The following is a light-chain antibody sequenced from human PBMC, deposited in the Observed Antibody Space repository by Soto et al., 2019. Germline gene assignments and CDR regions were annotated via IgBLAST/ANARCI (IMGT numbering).Light chain of an antibody. CDR1: QSVSSY. V-gene: IGKV3-20*01. CDR3: QQYGDLPWT. CDR2: GAS. Sequence: IVLTQSPATLSLSPGERATLSCRASQSVSSYLAWYQQKPGQAPRLLIYGASSRATGIPDRFSGSGSGTDFTLTIDRLESEDFAVYFCQQYGDLPWTFGQGTKVDIK. J-gene: IGKJ1*01.